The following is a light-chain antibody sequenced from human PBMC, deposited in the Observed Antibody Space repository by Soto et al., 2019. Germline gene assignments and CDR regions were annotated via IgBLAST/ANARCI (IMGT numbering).Light chain of an antibody. J-gene: IGLJ1*01. CDR3: TSYTTSSTYV. CDR1: SSDVGGYSH. Sequence: QSVLTQPASVSGSPGQSITISCTGTSSDVGGYSHVSWNQQHPGKAPKVIIYDVSDRPSGVSNRFSGSKSGNTASLTISGLQAEDEADFYCTSYTTSSTYVFGTGTKVTV. V-gene: IGLV2-14*03. CDR2: DVS.